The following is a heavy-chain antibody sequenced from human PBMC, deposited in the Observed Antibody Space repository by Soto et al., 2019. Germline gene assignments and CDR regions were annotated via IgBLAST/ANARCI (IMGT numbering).Heavy chain of an antibody. J-gene: IGHJ4*02. CDR1: GFTFSSYA. Sequence: EVQLVESGGGLVQPGGSLRLSCAASGFTFSSYAMHWVRRPPGKGLEYVSAISSNGGSTYYANSVKGRFTISRDNSKNTLYLQMGSLRAEDMAVYYCAREGGGYYFDYWGQGTLVTVSS. CDR2: ISSNGGST. V-gene: IGHV3-64*01. D-gene: IGHD3-16*01. CDR3: AREGGGYYFDY.